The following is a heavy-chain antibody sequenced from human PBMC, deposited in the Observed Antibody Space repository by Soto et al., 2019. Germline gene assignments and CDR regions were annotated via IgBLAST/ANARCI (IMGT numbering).Heavy chain of an antibody. D-gene: IGHD3-9*01. CDR3: AIPEADWHAPFAY. CDR2: ISYDGTDE. J-gene: IGHJ4*02. Sequence: QVQLVESGGGVVQPGRSLRLSCAASGFSFSSYGMHWVRQAPGKGLEWVSMISYDGTDEYYADSVKGRFTISRANPKNALSMQMNSPRPGARAMYYCAIPEADWHAPFAYWGQGTLVTVSS. V-gene: IGHV3-30*03. CDR1: GFSFSSYG.